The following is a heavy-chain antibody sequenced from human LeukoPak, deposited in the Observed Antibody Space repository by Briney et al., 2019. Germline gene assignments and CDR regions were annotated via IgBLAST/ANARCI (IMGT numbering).Heavy chain of an antibody. CDR3: APEGGSSYDY. V-gene: IGHV3-74*01. J-gene: IGHJ4*02. D-gene: IGHD5-18*01. CDR2: INSDGSIA. Sequence: GGSLRLSCAASGFTFSTYWMHWVRQVPGKGLVWVSRINSDGSIADYADAVKGRFTISRDNARNTLYLEMNSLRAEDTALYFCAPEGGSSYDYWGQGTLVTVSS. CDR1: GFTFSTYW.